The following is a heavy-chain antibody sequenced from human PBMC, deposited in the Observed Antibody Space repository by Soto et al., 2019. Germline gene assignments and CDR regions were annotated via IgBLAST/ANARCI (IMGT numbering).Heavy chain of an antibody. J-gene: IGHJ6*02. CDR1: GGTVSSYG. D-gene: IGHD3-9*01. Sequence: QVQLVQSGAEVKKPGSSLKVSCKASGGTVSSYGLNWVRQAPGQGLEWMGGIIPMFGSTNYVQKFQGRVTITADKSTNTAYMEVSSLRLEDTAVYFCARGDILTPNNGMDVWGQGTTVTVSS. CDR2: IIPMFGST. CDR3: ARGDILTPNNGMDV. V-gene: IGHV1-69*06.